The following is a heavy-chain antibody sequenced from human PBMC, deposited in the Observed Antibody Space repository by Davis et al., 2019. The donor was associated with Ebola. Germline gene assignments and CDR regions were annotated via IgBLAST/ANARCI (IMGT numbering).Heavy chain of an antibody. CDR2: ISSSSNI. CDR1: GFTFSSYS. Sequence: GGSLRLSCAASGFTFSSYSMNWVRQAPGKGLEWVSYISSSSNIYYADSVKGRFTISRDNAKNSLYLQMNSLRAEDTAVYYCARRAWFDPWGQGTLVTASS. CDR3: ARRAWFDP. J-gene: IGHJ5*02. V-gene: IGHV3-48*04.